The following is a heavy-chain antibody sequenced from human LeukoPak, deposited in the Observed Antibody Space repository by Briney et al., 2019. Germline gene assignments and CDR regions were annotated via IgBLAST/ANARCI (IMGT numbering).Heavy chain of an antibody. CDR3: ATAPLYSSSWYFRGYFDD. CDR1: GFTFSSYG. D-gene: IGHD6-13*01. J-gene: IGHJ4*02. V-gene: IGHV3-30*19. CDR2: ILSDGSKE. Sequence: GGSLRLSCAASGFTFSSYGMHWVRQAPGKGLEWVAVILSDGSKEFYTDSVKGRFTISRDNPKNTLYLQMNSLRAEDTAVYFCATAPLYSSSWYFRGYFDDWGQGTLVTVSS.